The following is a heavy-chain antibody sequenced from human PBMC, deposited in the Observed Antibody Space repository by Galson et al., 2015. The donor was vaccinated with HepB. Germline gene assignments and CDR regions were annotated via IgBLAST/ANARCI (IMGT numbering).Heavy chain of an antibody. J-gene: IGHJ5*02. V-gene: IGHV4-59*01. D-gene: IGHD4-17*01. Sequence: SETLSLTCTVSGGSISSYYWSWIRQPPGKGLEWIGYIYYSGSTNYNPSLKSRVTISVDTSKNQFSLKLSSVTAADTAVYYCARAHLTVSDNWFDPWGQGTLVTVSS. CDR1: GGSISSYY. CDR2: IYYSGST. CDR3: ARAHLTVSDNWFDP.